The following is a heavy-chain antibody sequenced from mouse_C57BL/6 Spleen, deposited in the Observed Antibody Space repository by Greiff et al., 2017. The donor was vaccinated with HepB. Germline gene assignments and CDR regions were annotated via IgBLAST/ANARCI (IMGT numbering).Heavy chain of an antibody. V-gene: IGHV1-69*01. Sequence: QVQLQQSGAELVMPGASVKLSCKASGYTFTSYWMHWVKQRPGQGLEWIGEIDPSDSYTNYNQKFKGKSTLTVDKSSSTAYMQLSSLTSEDSAVYYCARPGDYGNWGYYAMDYWGQGTSVTVSS. CDR3: ARPGDYGNWGYYAMDY. CDR2: IDPSDSYT. D-gene: IGHD2-1*01. CDR1: GYTFTSYW. J-gene: IGHJ4*01.